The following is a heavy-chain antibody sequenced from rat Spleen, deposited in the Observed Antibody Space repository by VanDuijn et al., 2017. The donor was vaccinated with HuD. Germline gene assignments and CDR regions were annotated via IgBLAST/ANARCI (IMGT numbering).Heavy chain of an antibody. Sequence: EVQLVESDGGLVQPGKSLKLSCAASGFTFSDYYMAWVRQAPTKGLEWVATISSDGGRNCYRASVKGRFTISRDNAKSTMSLQRDSLRSEDTATYYCARHDTMMAPFDYWGQGVMVTVSS. D-gene: IGHD1-12*02. J-gene: IGHJ2*01. CDR1: GFTFSDYY. CDR2: ISSDGGRN. V-gene: IGHV5-29*01. CDR3: ARHDTMMAPFDY.